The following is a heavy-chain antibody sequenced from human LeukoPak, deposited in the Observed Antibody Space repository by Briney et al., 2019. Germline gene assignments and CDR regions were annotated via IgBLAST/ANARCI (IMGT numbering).Heavy chain of an antibody. CDR3: ARDRQQLANWFDP. D-gene: IGHD6-13*01. CDR1: GSXFSSYW. Sequence: PGGSLRLSCAASGSXFSSYWIHWVRQAPGKGLVWVSRINSDGSSTSYADSVKGRFTISRDNSKNTLYLQMNSLRAEDTAVYYCARDRQQLANWFDPWGQGTLVTVSS. CDR2: INSDGSST. V-gene: IGHV3-74*01. J-gene: IGHJ5*02.